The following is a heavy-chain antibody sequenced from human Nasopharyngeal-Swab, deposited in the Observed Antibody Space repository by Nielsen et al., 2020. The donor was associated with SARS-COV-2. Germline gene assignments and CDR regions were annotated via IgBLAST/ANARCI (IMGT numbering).Heavy chain of an antibody. Sequence: GGSLRLSCAASGFTFGDYAMHWVWQAPGKGLEWVSGISWNSGSIGYADSVKGRFTISRDNAKNSLYLQMNSLRAEDMALYYCAKDIGYSSPQGMDVWGQGTTVTVSS. D-gene: IGHD6-13*01. J-gene: IGHJ6*02. CDR1: GFTFGDYA. CDR3: AKDIGYSSPQGMDV. CDR2: ISWNSGSI. V-gene: IGHV3-9*03.